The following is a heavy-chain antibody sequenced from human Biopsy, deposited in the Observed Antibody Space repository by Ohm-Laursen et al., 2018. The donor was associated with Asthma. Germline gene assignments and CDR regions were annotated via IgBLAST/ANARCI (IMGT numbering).Heavy chain of an antibody. CDR3: ARGQGRGIQLWSLDP. CDR1: GGSIGSDY. J-gene: IGHJ5*02. Sequence: SQTLSLTCAVSGGSIGSDYWSWLRQSPGKGLEWIGYIHNSGNTNYNPSLKSRVTISLDTSKNHFSLRLSFVTAADTAVYFCARGQGRGIQLWSLDPWGQGILVTVSS. CDR2: IHNSGNT. V-gene: IGHV4-59*01. D-gene: IGHD5-18*01.